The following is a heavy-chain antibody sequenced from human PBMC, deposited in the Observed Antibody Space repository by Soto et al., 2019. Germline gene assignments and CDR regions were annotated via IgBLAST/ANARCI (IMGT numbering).Heavy chain of an antibody. V-gene: IGHV4-34*01. CDR3: ARRLLWFGELYSGYYYGMDV. D-gene: IGHD3-10*01. J-gene: IGHJ6*02. Sequence: TSETLSLTCAVYGGSFSGYYWSWIRQPPGKGLEWIGEINHSGSTNYNPSLKSRVTISVDTSKNQFSLKLSSVTAADTAVYYCARRLLWFGELYSGYYYGMDVWGQGTTVTVSS. CDR2: INHSGST. CDR1: GGSFSGYY.